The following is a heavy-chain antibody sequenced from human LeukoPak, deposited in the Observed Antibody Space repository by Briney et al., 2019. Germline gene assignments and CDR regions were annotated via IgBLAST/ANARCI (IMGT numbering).Heavy chain of an antibody. V-gene: IGHV4-31*03. Sequence: SETLSLTCTVSGGSISSGGYFWSWIRQHPGKGLEWIGYIYYNPSLKSRVTISVDTSKNQFSLKLSSVTAADTAVYYCARDRGRWPHYAFDIWGHGTMVTVSS. CDR3: ARDRGRWPHYAFDI. CDR1: GGSISSGGYF. CDR2: I. J-gene: IGHJ3*02. D-gene: IGHD3-10*01.